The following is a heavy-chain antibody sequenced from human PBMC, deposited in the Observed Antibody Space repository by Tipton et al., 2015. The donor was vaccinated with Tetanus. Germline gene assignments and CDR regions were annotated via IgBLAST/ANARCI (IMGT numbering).Heavy chain of an antibody. CDR1: GGSISSSSYY. CDR3: ARHHQTYYDVWSGSRDLDNWFDP. V-gene: IGHV4-39*01. J-gene: IGHJ5*02. Sequence: TLSLTCTVSGGSISSSSYYWGWIRQPPGKGLEWIGSIYYSGSTYYNPSLKSRVTISVDTSKNQFSLKLSSVTAADTAVYYCARHHQTYYDVWSGSRDLDNWFDPWGQGTLVTVSS. CDR2: IYYSGST. D-gene: IGHD3-3*01.